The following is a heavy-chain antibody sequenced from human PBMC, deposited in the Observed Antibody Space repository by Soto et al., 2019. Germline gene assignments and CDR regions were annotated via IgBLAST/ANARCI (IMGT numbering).Heavy chain of an antibody. CDR2: MNRDGSET. Sequence: HPGGSLRLSCAASGFTFSLYGMHWVRQAPGMGLVWVSHMNRDGSETMYADSVKGRFTISRDIARNTFYLQMSSLRAEDTAVYYCGRDSNWAVDTWGQGTLVTVSS. V-gene: IGHV3-74*03. CDR1: GFTFSLYG. D-gene: IGHD2-8*01. J-gene: IGHJ5*02. CDR3: GRDSNWAVDT.